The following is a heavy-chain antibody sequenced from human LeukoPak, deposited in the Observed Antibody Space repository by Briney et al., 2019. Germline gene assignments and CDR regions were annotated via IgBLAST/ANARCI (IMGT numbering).Heavy chain of an antibody. CDR3: ARDSLGPAADSIDY. CDR1: GDSLSSNSAA. D-gene: IGHD2-2*01. V-gene: IGHV6-1*01. J-gene: IGHJ4*02. CDR2: TYYRSKLYN. Sequence: SQTLSLTCALSGDSLSSNSAAWNWIRQSPSRGLEWLGRTYYRSKLYNDYAVSVKSRITINPDTSKNQFSLQRNAVTPEDTAVYYCARDSLGPAADSIDYWGQGTLVTVSS.